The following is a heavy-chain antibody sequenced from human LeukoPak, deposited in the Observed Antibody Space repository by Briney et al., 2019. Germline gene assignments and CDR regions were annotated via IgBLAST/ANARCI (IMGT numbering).Heavy chain of an antibody. CDR1: GDSVSSNSAA. D-gene: IGHD2-2*01. J-gene: IGHJ5*02. CDR2: TYYRSKWYN. CDR3: ARGHCSSTSCYFSWYHWFDP. V-gene: IGHV6-1*01. Sequence: SQTLSLTCAISGDSVSSNSAAWNWIRQSPSRGLEWLGRTYYRSKWYNDYAVSVKSRITINPDTSKNQFSLQLNSVTPEDTAVYYCARGHCSSTSCYFSWYHWFDPWGQGTLVTVSS.